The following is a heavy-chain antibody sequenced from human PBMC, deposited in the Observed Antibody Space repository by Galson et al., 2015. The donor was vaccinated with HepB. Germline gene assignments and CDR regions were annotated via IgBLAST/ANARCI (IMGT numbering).Heavy chain of an antibody. CDR2: ISSSSSTI. D-gene: IGHD4-17*01. CDR3: AREDYGDYYYYGMDV. CDR1: GFTFSSYS. Sequence: SLRLSCAASGFTFSSYSMNWVRQAPGKGLEWVSYISSSSSTIYYADSVKGRFTISRDNAKNSLYLQMNSLRDEDTAVYYCAREDYGDYYYYGMDVWGQGTTVTVSS. V-gene: IGHV3-48*02. J-gene: IGHJ6*02.